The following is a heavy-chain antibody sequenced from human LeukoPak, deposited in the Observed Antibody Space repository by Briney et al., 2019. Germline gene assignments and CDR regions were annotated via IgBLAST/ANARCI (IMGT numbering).Heavy chain of an antibody. CDR1: GFPFSDYV. D-gene: IGHD6-13*01. CDR2: ISYDGSNK. CDR3: AESRKSIAAAGQIDY. V-gene: IGHV3-30*18. J-gene: IGHJ4*02. Sequence: GGSRRLSGPASGFPFSDYVMHWSRKAPGKGLEGVAVISYDGSNKYYADSVKGRFTISRDNSKNTLYLQMNSLRAEDTAVYYCAESRKSIAAAGQIDYWGQGTLVTVSS.